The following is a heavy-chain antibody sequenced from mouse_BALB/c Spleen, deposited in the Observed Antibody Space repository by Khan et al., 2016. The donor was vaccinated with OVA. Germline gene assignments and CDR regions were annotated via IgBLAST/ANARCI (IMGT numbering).Heavy chain of an antibody. CDR2: VNPNNGGT. J-gene: IGHJ1*01. V-gene: IGHV1-26*01. CDR3: AIYHGYFDV. Sequence: IQWVQSGPDLVKPGASVKISCKASGYSFTGYYIHWVKQSHGKSLEWIGRVNPNNGGTSYNQKFKGKAILTVDKSSNTAYMELRSLTSEDSAVYSCAIYHGYFDVWGAGTTVTVSS. CDR1: GYSFTGYY.